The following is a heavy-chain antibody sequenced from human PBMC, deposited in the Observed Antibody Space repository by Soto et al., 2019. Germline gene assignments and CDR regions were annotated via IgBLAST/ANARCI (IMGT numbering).Heavy chain of an antibody. CDR2: IWTSGST. CDR1: GDSMSKYY. J-gene: IGHJ4*02. Sequence: QVQLQESGPGLVKPSETLSLTCNVSGDSMSKYYWSWVRQPAGQGLEWIGRIWTSGSTNYNPSLKSRVTMSIDMSNKHFSLDLKSVTAADTAVYYCARTVGAAYYFDFWGQGVLVTVSS. D-gene: IGHD3-16*01. V-gene: IGHV4-4*07. CDR3: ARTVGAAYYFDF.